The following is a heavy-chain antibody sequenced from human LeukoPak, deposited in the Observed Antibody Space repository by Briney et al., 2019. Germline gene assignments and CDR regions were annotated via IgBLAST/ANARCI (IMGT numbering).Heavy chain of an antibody. Sequence: GRSLRLSCAASGFTSSSYAMHWVRQAPGKGLEWVAVISYDGSNKYYADSVKGRFTISRDNSKNTLYLQMNSLRAEDTAVYYCAKDFLDNGERPYYMDVWGKGTTVTVSS. J-gene: IGHJ6*03. CDR2: ISYDGSNK. CDR3: AKDFLDNGERPYYMDV. D-gene: IGHD1-1*01. V-gene: IGHV3-30*04. CDR1: GFTSSSYA.